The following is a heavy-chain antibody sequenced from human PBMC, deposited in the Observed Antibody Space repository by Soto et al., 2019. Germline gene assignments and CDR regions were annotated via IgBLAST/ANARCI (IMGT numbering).Heavy chain of an antibody. Sequence: SETLSLTCTVSGDCISGYYWIFIRQSPGRALEWIGYVHYSGRTSYSPSLRGRATMLVDKSLSQVSLRLDFVTPADTAVYYCAREKNGFGFDYWGLGALVTVSS. CDR1: GDCISGYY. CDR2: VHYSGRT. J-gene: IGHJ4*02. D-gene: IGHD2-8*01. CDR3: AREKNGFGFDY. V-gene: IGHV4-59*01.